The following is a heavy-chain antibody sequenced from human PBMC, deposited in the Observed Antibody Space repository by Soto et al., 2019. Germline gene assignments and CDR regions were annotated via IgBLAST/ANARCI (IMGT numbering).Heavy chain of an antibody. D-gene: IGHD6-13*01. V-gene: IGHV6-1*01. Sequence: SQTLSLTCDISGDSVSTGSATWNWTRQSPSRGLEWLGRTYCRSKWYYDYAVSVRSRISINPDTSKNQFSLQLNSVTPEDTAVYYCVRLVGNSWLDYWGPGTLVTVSS. CDR1: GDSVSTGSAT. J-gene: IGHJ4*02. CDR2: TYCRSKWYY. CDR3: VRLVGNSWLDY.